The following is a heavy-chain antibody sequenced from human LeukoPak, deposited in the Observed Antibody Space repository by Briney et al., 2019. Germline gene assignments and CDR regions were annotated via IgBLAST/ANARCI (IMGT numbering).Heavy chain of an antibody. D-gene: IGHD2-2*03. CDR1: GGTISSGGYY. V-gene: IGHV4-31*03. J-gene: IGHJ6*03. CDR3: ARGGSGCCSSTSCYSLYYYYMDV. CDR2: IYYSGST. Sequence: SQTLSLTCTVSGGTISSGGYYWSWIRQHPGKGLEWIGYIYYSGSTYYNPSLKSRVTISVDTSKNQFSLKLSSVTAADTAVYYCARGGSGCCSSTSCYSLYYYYMDVWGKGATVTVSS.